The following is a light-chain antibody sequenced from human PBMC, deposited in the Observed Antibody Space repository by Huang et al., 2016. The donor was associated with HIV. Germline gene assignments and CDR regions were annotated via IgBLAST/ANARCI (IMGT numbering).Light chain of an antibody. CDR2: CTS. J-gene: IGKJ2*01. CDR1: QSLGSNY. CDR3: QLYGSSPPYT. Sequence: EIVLTQSPGTLSLSPGERASLSCRASQSLGSNYIAWYQQEPVQAPRLLINCTSTRATGNPDRFSGSGSGTDFTIIISRLEPEDVVVYYCQLYGSSPPYTFGQGTKLEIK. V-gene: IGKV3-20*01.